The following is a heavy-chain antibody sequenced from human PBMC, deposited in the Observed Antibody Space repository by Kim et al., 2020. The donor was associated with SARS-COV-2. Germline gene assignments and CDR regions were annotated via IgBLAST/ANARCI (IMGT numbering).Heavy chain of an antibody. Sequence: GGSLRLSCAASGFTFSSYGMHWVRQAPGKGLEWVAVIWYDGSNKYYADSVKGRFTISRDNSKNTLYLQMNSLRAEDTAVYYCARGPPNYYDSSGSVYFDYWGQGTLVTVSS. J-gene: IGHJ4*02. CDR3: ARGPPNYYDSSGSVYFDY. D-gene: IGHD3-22*01. CDR2: IWYDGSNK. CDR1: GFTFSSYG. V-gene: IGHV3-33*01.